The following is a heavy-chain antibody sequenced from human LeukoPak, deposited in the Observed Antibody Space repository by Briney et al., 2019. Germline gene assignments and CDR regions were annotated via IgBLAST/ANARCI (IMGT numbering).Heavy chain of an antibody. Sequence: SQTLSLTCTVSGGSISSGDYYWSWIRQPPGKGLEWIGYIYYSGSTNYNPSLKSRVTISVDTSKNQFSLKLSSVTAADTAVYYCARRGIAVADPFDYWGQGTLVTVSS. V-gene: IGHV4-30-4*01. D-gene: IGHD6-19*01. CDR1: GGSISSGDYY. J-gene: IGHJ4*02. CDR2: IYYSGST. CDR3: ARRGIAVADPFDY.